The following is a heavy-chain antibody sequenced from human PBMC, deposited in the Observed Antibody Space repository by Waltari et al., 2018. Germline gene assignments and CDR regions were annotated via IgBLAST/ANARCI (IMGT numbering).Heavy chain of an antibody. Sequence: QLQLQESGPGLVKPSETLSLTCTVSGGSISSSSYYWGWIRQPPGKGLEWIGSIYYSGSTYYNPSLKSRVTISVDTSKNQFSLKLSSVTAADTAAYYCARRDDYRRWFDPWGQGTLVTVSS. CDR1: GGSISSSSYY. D-gene: IGHD4-4*01. V-gene: IGHV4-39*01. CDR2: IYYSGST. J-gene: IGHJ5*02. CDR3: ARRDDYRRWFDP.